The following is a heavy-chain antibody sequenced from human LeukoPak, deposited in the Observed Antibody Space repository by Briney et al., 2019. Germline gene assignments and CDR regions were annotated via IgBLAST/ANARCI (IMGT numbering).Heavy chain of an antibody. D-gene: IGHD6-13*01. CDR1: GGPISSYY. J-gene: IGHJ3*02. Sequence: SETLSLTCTVSGGPISSYYWIWIRQPAGKGLEWVGRIYTSGNTKYNPSLKSRVTMSVDTSKNQFSLKLTSVTAADTAMYYCTRAWQQLAYGFDIWGQGTMVTVSS. V-gene: IGHV4-4*07. CDR2: IYTSGNT. CDR3: TRAWQQLAYGFDI.